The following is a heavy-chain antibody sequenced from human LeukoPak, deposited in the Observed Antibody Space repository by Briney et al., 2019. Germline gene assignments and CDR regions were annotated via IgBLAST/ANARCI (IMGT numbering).Heavy chain of an antibody. CDR2: INPNSGGT. CDR1: GYTFTGYY. Sequence: ASVTVSCKASGYTFTGYYMHWVRQAPGQGREWMGRINPNSGGTNYAQKFQGMVTMTRGKSISTDYMELSRLRSDDTAVYYCARNDVRSSGSGGWGQGTLVTVSS. V-gene: IGHV1-2*06. J-gene: IGHJ4*02. CDR3: ARNDVRSSGSGG. D-gene: IGHD6-19*01.